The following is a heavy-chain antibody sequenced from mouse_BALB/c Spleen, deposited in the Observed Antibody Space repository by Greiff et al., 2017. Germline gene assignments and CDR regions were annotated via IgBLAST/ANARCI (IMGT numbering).Heavy chain of an antibody. CDR1: GYAFTNYL. V-gene: IGHV1-54*01. J-gene: IGHJ3*01. CDR3: ARGDSSGPFAY. CDR2: INPGSGGT. D-gene: IGHD3-2*01. Sequence: QVQLKESGAELVRPGTSVKVSCKASGYAFTNYLIEWVKQRPGQGLEWIGVINPGSGGTNYNEKFKGKATLTADKSSSTAYMQLSSLTSDDSAVYFCARGDSSGPFAYWGQGTLVTVSA.